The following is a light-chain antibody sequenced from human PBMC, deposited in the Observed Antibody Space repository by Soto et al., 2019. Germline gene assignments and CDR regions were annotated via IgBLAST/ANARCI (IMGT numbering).Light chain of an antibody. CDR1: SSDVGGYNF. Sequence: QSALTQPASVSGSPGQSITISCTGTSSDVGGYNFVSWYQQHPGKAPKLMIYEDSNRPSGVSNRFSGSKSGNTASLTSSGLKAEDEADYYGSSYINSSTLVFGGGTKLTVL. V-gene: IGLV2-14*01. J-gene: IGLJ3*02. CDR3: SSYINSSTLV. CDR2: EDS.